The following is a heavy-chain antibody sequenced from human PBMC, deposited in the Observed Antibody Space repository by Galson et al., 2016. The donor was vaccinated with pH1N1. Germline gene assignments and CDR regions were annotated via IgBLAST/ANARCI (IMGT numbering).Heavy chain of an antibody. J-gene: IGHJ6*02. CDR3: AKEIQRGSYGMDV. V-gene: IGHV3-43*01. CDR2: VSWDGGST. Sequence: QAPGKGLEWVSLVSWDGGSTYYADYVKGRFTVSRDNSKNSLYLQMNSLRSEDTALYYCAKEIQRGSYGMDVWGRGTTVT. D-gene: IGHD3-16*01.